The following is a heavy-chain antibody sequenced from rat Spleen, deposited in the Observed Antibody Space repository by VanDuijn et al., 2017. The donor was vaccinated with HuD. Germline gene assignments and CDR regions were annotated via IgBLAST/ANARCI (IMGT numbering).Heavy chain of an antibody. D-gene: IGHD1-11*01. CDR3: ARMGLRRVQWGVMDA. CDR1: GFTFSSYG. Sequence: AVQLVESGGGLVQPGKSLKLSCSASGFTFSSYGMHWIRQAPGKGLDWVAYISSSSVTVYADAVKERFTISRDNAKNTLYLQLNSLKSEDTAIYYCARMGLRRVQWGVMDAWGQGASVTVSS. J-gene: IGHJ4*01. V-gene: IGHV5-62*01. CDR2: ISSSSVT.